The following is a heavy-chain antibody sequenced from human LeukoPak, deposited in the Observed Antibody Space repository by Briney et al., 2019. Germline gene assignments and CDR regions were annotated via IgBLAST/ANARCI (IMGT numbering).Heavy chain of an antibody. D-gene: IGHD1-1*01. CDR2: INSGSTYT. V-gene: IGHV3-21*01. J-gene: IGHJ4*02. CDR1: GFTFSSYG. CDR3: ARSLTTLTYEGY. Sequence: GGSLRLSCAASGFTFSSYGMHWVRQAPGKGLEWVSSINSGSTYTYYTESVKGRFTVSRDNAKNSLFLQMNSLRAEDTAIYYCARSLTTLTYEGYWGQGTLVTVSS.